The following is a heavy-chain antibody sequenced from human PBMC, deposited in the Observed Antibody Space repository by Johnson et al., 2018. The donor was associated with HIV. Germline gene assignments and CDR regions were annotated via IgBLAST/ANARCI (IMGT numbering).Heavy chain of an antibody. CDR3: ARFRSSNWFDAFDI. J-gene: IGHJ3*02. Sequence: QVQLVESGGGVVQPGRSLRLSCAASGFTFSSYAMHWVRQAPGKGLEWVAFIRYDGSNKYYADSVKGRFTVSRDNANNSLYLQMNSLRAEDTALYYCARFRSSNWFDAFDIWGQGTMVTVSA. D-gene: IGHD6-13*01. CDR1: GFTFSSYA. V-gene: IGHV3-33*08. CDR2: IRYDGSNK.